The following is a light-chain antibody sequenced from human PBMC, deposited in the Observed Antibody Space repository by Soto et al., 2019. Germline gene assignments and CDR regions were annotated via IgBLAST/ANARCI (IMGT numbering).Light chain of an antibody. J-gene: IGKJ4*01. CDR3: QQRSNWLSLT. CDR2: DAS. Sequence: EIVLTQSPATLSLSPGERATLSCRASQSVSSYLAWYQQKPGQAPRLLIYDASNRATGIPARFSGSGSGTDFTLTISSLEPEDFAVYYCQQRSNWLSLTFGGGT. V-gene: IGKV3-11*01. CDR1: QSVSSY.